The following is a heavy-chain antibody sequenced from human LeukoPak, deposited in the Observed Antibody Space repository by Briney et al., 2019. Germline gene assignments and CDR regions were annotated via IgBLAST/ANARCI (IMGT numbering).Heavy chain of an antibody. CDR3: ARDRSSGWYVYDY. CDR1: GFTVSSNY. V-gene: IGHV3-53*01. CDR2: IYSGSTT. Sequence: GGSLRLSCAASGFTVSSNYMSWVRQAPGKGLEWLAVIYSGSTTYCADSVKGRFTISRDNSKNTLYLQMNSLRAEDTAVYYCARDRSSGWYVYDYWGQGSLVTVSS. J-gene: IGHJ4*02. D-gene: IGHD6-19*01.